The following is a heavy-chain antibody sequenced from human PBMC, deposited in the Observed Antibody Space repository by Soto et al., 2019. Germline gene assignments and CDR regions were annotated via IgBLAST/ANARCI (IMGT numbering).Heavy chain of an antibody. CDR3: ARASSFRYTVTTRGGVYFDY. D-gene: IGHD4-17*01. J-gene: IGHJ4*02. V-gene: IGHV1-18*01. CDR2: ISAYNGNT. CDR1: GYTFTSYG. Sequence: GASVKVSCKASGYTFTSYGISWVRQAPGQGLEWMGWISAYNGNTNYAQKLQGRVTMTTDTSTSTAYMELRSLRSDDTAVYYCARASSFRYTVTTRGGVYFDYWGQGTLVTVSS.